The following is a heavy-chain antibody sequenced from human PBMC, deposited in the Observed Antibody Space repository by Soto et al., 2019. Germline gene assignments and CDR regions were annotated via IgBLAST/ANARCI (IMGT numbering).Heavy chain of an antibody. V-gene: IGHV5-10-1*01. CDR1: GYSFTNYW. J-gene: IGHJ4*02. CDR3: ARQERGHLDY. CDR2: IDPSDSYT. Sequence: GRSLKISCKGFGYSFTNYWISWVRQMPGKGLEWMGRIDPSDSYTNFGPSFQGHVTISADKSTSTAYLQWSSLRASDTAMYYCARQERGHLDYWGQGILVTVSS. D-gene: IGHD3-10*01.